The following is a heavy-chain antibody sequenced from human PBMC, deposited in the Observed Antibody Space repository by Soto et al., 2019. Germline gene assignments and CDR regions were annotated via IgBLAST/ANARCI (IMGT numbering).Heavy chain of an antibody. V-gene: IGHV3-11*01. Sequence: QVQLVESGGGLVKPGGSLRLSCVASGFTFSDYYMSWIRQAPGKGLEWVSYISSSGSTIYYADSVKGRFTISRDNAKNSLYLQMLRLRAEDTAVYYCASDPPYYCGMDVWGQGTTVTVSS. J-gene: IGHJ6*02. CDR3: ASDPPYYCGMDV. CDR2: ISSSGSTI. CDR1: GFTFSDYY.